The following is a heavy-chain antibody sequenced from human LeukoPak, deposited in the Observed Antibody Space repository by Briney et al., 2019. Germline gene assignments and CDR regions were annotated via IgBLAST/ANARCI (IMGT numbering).Heavy chain of an antibody. Sequence: GESLKISCKGSGYRFTSYWIGWVRQMPGKGLEWMGIIYAGDSDTRYSPSLQGQVTISADKSISTAYLQWSSLKASDTAMYYCARYRYCSGGNCYGPDYWGQGTLVTVSS. CDR1: GYRFTSYW. CDR2: IYAGDSDT. CDR3: ARYRYCSGGNCYGPDY. V-gene: IGHV5-51*01. J-gene: IGHJ4*02. D-gene: IGHD2-15*01.